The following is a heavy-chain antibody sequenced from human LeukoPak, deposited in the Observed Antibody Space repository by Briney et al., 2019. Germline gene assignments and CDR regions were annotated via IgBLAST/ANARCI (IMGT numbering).Heavy chain of an antibody. Sequence: SETLSLTCTVSGGSISSYYWGWIRQPAGKGLEWIGSISYSGSTYCNPSLKSRVTISRDTSKNQFSLKLSSVTAADTAVYFCARRRQLAIDYWGQGTLVTVSS. CDR1: GGSISSYY. CDR2: ISYSGST. V-gene: IGHV4-39*01. J-gene: IGHJ4*02. D-gene: IGHD6-6*01. CDR3: ARRRQLAIDY.